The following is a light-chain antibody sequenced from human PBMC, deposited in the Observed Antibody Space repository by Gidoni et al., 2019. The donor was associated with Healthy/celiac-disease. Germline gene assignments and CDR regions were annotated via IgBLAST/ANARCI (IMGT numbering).Light chain of an antibody. CDR2: GAS. Sequence: EIGMTQSPATLSVSPGERATLSCRASQSVRSNFAWYQQKPGQAPRLLIHGASTRATGIPARFSGSGSGTECTLTISRMQSEDFAVYYCQQYDNWPRTFGQGNKVEIK. CDR3: QQYDNWPRT. J-gene: IGKJ1*01. V-gene: IGKV3-15*01. CDR1: QSVRSN.